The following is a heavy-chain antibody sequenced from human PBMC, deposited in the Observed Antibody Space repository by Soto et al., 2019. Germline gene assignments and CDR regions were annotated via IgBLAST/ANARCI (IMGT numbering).Heavy chain of an antibody. J-gene: IGHJ4*02. D-gene: IGHD3-10*01. Sequence: GGSLRLSCAASGFTFSSYAMSWVRQAPGKGLEWVSAISGSGGSTYYADSVKGRFTISRDNSKNTLYLQMNSLRAEDTAVYYCAKDSTLYGSGSYTSFDYWGQGTLVTVSS. CDR1: GFTFSSYA. CDR3: AKDSTLYGSGSYTSFDY. CDR2: ISGSGGST. V-gene: IGHV3-23*01.